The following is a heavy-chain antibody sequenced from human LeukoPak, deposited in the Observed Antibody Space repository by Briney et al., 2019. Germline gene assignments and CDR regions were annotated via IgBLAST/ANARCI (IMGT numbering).Heavy chain of an antibody. CDR3: SREILVGQQQVVPIFDY. D-gene: IGHD6-13*01. Sequence: GGSLRLSCAASGFTFSSYWMHWVRQAPGKGLVWVSCINSDGSSTIYADSVKGRFTISRDNAENTVFLQINSLRADDTAVYYCSREILVGQQQVVPIFDYWGQGSLVTVSS. CDR2: INSDGSST. V-gene: IGHV3-74*01. J-gene: IGHJ4*02. CDR1: GFTFSSYW.